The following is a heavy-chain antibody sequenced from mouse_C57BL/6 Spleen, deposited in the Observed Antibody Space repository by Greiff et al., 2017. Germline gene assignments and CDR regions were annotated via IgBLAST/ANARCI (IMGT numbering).Heavy chain of an antibody. V-gene: IGHV1-42*01. CDR3: ARVQYYGSSSYAMDY. CDR1: GYSFTGYY. CDR2: INPSTGGT. D-gene: IGHD1-1*01. J-gene: IGHJ4*01. Sequence: VQLQQSGPELVKPGASVKISCKASGYSFTGYYMNWVKQSPEKSLEWIGEINPSTGGTTYNQKFKAKATLTVDKSSSTAYMQLKSLTSEDSAVYFCARVQYYGSSSYAMDYWGQGTSVTGSS.